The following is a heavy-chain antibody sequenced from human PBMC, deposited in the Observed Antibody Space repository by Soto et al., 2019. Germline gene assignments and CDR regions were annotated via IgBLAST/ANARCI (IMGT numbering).Heavy chain of an antibody. D-gene: IGHD2-15*01. Sequence: ASVKVSCKASGYTFTSYGISWVRQAPGQGLEWMGWISAYNGNTNYAQKLQGRVTMTRDTSTSTVYMELSRLRSEDTAVYYCARDVSDSAGSASLDYWGQGTLVTVSS. CDR3: ARDVSDSAGSASLDY. CDR1: GYTFTSYG. V-gene: IGHV1-18*01. J-gene: IGHJ4*02. CDR2: ISAYNGNT.